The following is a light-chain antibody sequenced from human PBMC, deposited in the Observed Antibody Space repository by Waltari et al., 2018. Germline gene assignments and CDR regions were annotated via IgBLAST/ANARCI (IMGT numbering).Light chain of an antibody. V-gene: IGLV2-14*03. J-gene: IGLJ3*02. CDR2: DVS. CDR1: KNDVGAYKF. Sequence: QSALTQPASVSGSPVQSITISCTGTKNDVGAYKFVSWYQRHPGTAPKLIITDVSTRPSGVSNRFSGSKSGNTASLTISGLQAEDEAEYYCTAYTISSTLVFGGGTQLNVL. CDR3: TAYTISSTLV.